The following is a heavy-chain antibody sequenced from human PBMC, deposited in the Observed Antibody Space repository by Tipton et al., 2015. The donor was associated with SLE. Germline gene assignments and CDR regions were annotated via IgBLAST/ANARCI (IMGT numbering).Heavy chain of an antibody. D-gene: IGHD2-2*02. CDR1: GVSISSASYY. CDR3: ARGFLYDGFQV. V-gene: IGHV4-61*02. Sequence: TLSLTCTVSGVSISSASYYWNWIRQPAGKGLEWIGRAYTTGSPYYNPSLESRVAISMDTSKNQFSLQLTSVTPEDTAVYYCARGFLYDGFQVWGQGTLVTVSS. CDR2: AYTTGSP. J-gene: IGHJ1*01.